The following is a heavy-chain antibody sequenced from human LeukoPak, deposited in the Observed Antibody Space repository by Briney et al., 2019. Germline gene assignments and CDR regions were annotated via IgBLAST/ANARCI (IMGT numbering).Heavy chain of an antibody. CDR2: ISGSGGST. D-gene: IGHD6-13*01. V-gene: IGHV3-23*01. Sequence: ASVKVSCKASGYTFTGYYMHWVRQAPGKGLEWVSAISGSGGSTYYADSVKGRFTISRDNSKNTLYLQMNSMRAEDTAVYYCARQQLVTNAFDIWGQGTMVTVSS. CDR1: GYTFTGYY. CDR3: ARQQLVTNAFDI. J-gene: IGHJ3*02.